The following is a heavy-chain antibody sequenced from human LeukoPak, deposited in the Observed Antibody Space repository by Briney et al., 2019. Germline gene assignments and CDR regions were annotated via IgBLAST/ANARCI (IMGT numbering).Heavy chain of an antibody. CDR2: INPNSGGT. CDR1: GYTFTGYY. D-gene: IGHD5-18*01. V-gene: IGHV1-2*06. CDR3: ATTTAMALNYYYYYMDV. J-gene: IGHJ6*03. Sequence: ASVKVSCKASGYTFTGYYMHWVRQAPGQGLEWMGRINPNSGGTNYAQKFQGRVTMTTDTSISTAYMELSRLRSDDTAVYYCATTTAMALNYYYYYMDVWGKGTTVTVSS.